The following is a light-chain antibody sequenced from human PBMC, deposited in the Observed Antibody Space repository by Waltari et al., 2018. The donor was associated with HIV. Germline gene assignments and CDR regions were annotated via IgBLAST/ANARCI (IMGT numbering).Light chain of an antibody. CDR1: SSDVGGYNY. CDR3: SSYAGSNNLV. V-gene: IGLV2-8*01. CDR2: EVS. Sequence: QSALTQPPSASGSPGQSVTISCTGTSSDVGGYNYVSWYQQHPGKAPKLLIYEVSKRPSGVPDRCAGSKSGNTASRTVSGLQAEDEADYYCSSYAGSNNLVFGGGTKLTVL. J-gene: IGLJ2*01.